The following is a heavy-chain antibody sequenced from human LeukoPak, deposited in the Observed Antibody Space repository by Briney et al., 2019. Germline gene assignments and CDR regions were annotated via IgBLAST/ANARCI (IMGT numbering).Heavy chain of an antibody. D-gene: IGHD3-22*01. CDR2: ISSSSSYI. CDR1: GFTFSSYA. CDR3: ARALGYYYDSSGYYSNDAFDI. J-gene: IGHJ3*02. V-gene: IGHV3-21*01. Sequence: KSGGSLRLSCAASGFTFSSYAMSWVRKAPGKGLEWVSSISSSSSYIYYADSVKGRFTISRDNAKNSLYLQMNSLRAEDTAVYYCARALGYYYDSSGYYSNDAFDIWGQGTMVTVSS.